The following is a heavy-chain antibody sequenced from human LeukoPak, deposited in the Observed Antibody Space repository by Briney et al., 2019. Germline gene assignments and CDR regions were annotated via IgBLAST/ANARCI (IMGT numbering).Heavy chain of an antibody. D-gene: IGHD3-10*01. Sequence: GGSLRLSCAASGFTFSTYGMNWVRQAPGKGLEWVAALSYDGYNDHYADSVRGRFTISRDNSKNTLFLQINNLRVEDTAMYYCAKNKGSYQYNYYGMEVWGQGTTVSVSS. V-gene: IGHV3-30*18. CDR3: AKNKGSYQYNYYGMEV. J-gene: IGHJ6*02. CDR2: LSYDGYND. CDR1: GFTFSTYG.